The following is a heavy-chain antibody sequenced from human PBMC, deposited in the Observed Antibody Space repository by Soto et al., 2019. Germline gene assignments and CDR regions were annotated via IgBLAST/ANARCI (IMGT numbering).Heavy chain of an antibody. D-gene: IGHD6-13*01. J-gene: IGHJ2*01. CDR1: GASISSFN. Sequence: SETLSLTCSVSGASISSFNWNWVRQPAGKGPEWVGRLNIAGTINYNPSLKSRITMSMDTSKNQISLHLRSVTAADTAIYYCARDRGEYTSSWFWYFSHWGHGTLVTVPQ. CDR3: ARDRGEYTSSWFWYFSH. CDR2: LNIAGTI. V-gene: IGHV4-4*07.